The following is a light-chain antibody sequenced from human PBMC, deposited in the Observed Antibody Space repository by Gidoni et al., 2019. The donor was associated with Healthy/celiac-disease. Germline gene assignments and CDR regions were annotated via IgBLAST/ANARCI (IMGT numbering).Light chain of an antibody. J-gene: IGKJ4*01. CDR2: AAS. V-gene: IGKV1-39*01. Sequence: DIQMTQSPSSLSASVGDRVTITCRASQSISSYLNWYQQKPGKAPKLLIYAASSLQSGVPSRFSGSGSGTDFTLTISSLQPEDFATYYCQQSYSTPRATFAGXTKVEIK. CDR3: QQSYSTPRAT. CDR1: QSISSY.